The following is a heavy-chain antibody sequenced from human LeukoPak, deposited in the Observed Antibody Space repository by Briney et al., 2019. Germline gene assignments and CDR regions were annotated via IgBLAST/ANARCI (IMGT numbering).Heavy chain of an antibody. Sequence: PGGSLRLSCAASGFTFSSYGMNWVRQAPGKGLEWVSYISSSGSTIYYADSVKGRFTISRDNAKNSLYLQMNSLRAEDTAVYYCARVWVVVPAASSRHFDYWGQGTLVTVSS. CDR2: ISSSGSTI. J-gene: IGHJ4*02. V-gene: IGHV3-48*03. CDR1: GFTFSSYG. D-gene: IGHD2-2*01. CDR3: ARVWVVVPAASSRHFDY.